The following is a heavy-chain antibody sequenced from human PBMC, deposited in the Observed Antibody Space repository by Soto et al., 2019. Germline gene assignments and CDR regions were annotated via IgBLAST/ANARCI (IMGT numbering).Heavy chain of an antibody. CDR2: ISYDGSNK. CDR3: ARDQEGSGHKRSSYYYYGMDV. D-gene: IGHD6-25*01. V-gene: IGHV3-30-3*01. CDR1: GFTFSSYA. Sequence: GGSLRLSCAASGFTFSSYAMHWVRQAPGKGLEWVAVISYDGSNKYYADSVKGRFTISRDNSKNTLYLQMNSLRAEDTAVYYCARDQEGSGHKRSSYYYYGMDVWGQGTTVTVSS. J-gene: IGHJ6*02.